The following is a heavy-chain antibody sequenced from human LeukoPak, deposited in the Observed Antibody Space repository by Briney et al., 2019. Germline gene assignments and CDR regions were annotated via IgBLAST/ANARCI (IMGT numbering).Heavy chain of an antibody. CDR3: AKPRIEYSGSYFDY. V-gene: IGHV3-7*01. J-gene: IGHJ4*02. CDR2: IKQDGSEK. D-gene: IGHD1-26*01. Sequence: HPGGSLRLSCAASGFTFSSYWMSWVRQAPGKGLEWVANIKQDGSEKYYVDSVKGRFTISRDNAKDSLYLQMNSLRAEDTAVYYCAKPRIEYSGSYFDYWGQGTLVTVSS. CDR1: GFTFSSYW.